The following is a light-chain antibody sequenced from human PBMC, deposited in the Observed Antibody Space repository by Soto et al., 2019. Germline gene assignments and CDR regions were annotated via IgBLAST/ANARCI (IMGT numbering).Light chain of an antibody. J-gene: IGKJ2*01. CDR2: YAS. Sequence: DILMTQSPSALSASVGDRVTITCRATQSISTSLAWYQQKPGKAPNLLIYYASNLQSGVPSRFGGSGSGTEFSLNISTLQPDDFATYYCQQYNSYPYTFGQGTKLEIK. V-gene: IGKV1-5*03. CDR3: QQYNSYPYT. CDR1: QSISTS.